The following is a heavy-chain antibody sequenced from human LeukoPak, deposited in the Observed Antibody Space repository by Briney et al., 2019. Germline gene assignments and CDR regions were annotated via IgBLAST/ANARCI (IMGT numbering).Heavy chain of an antibody. V-gene: IGHV3-30-3*02. J-gene: IGHJ4*02. CDR1: GFTFSSYA. CDR2: ISYDGSNK. CDR3: AKDWQIVGA. D-gene: IGHD1-26*01. Sequence: QSGRSLRLSCAASGFTFSSYAMHWVRQAPGKGLEWVAVISYDGSNKYYADSVKGRFTISRDNSKNTLYLQMNSLRAEDTAVYYCAKDWQIVGAWGQGTLVTVSS.